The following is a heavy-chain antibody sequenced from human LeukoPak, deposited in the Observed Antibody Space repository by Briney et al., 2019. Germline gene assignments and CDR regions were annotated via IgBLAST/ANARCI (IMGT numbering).Heavy chain of an antibody. J-gene: IGHJ4*02. CDR3: STYYSGSGEYN. V-gene: IGHV4-39*07. Sequence: SSETLSLTCIVSGGSIRGTSYYLGWIRQPPGEGLEWIGGLYYSGTTYCNPSVEGRVSISLDTSKNQFSLKLTSVTVADTAIYYWSTYYSGSGEYNWGQGTPVTVSS. CDR1: GGSIRGTSYY. D-gene: IGHD3-10*01. CDR2: LYYSGTT.